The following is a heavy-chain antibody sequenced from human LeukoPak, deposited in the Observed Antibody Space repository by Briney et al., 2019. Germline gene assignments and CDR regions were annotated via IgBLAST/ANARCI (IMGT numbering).Heavy chain of an antibody. CDR1: GFTFSSYA. D-gene: IGHD2-15*01. CDR2: ISGSGVT. V-gene: IGHV3-23*01. CDR3: AKCTSGSCYSAGAFDI. J-gene: IGHJ3*02. Sequence: PGGSLRLSCAASGFTFSSYAMSWVRLAPGRGLEWVAAISGSGVTYYADYVKGRFTISRDSSRNMLYVQMNNLRAEDTAMYYCAKCTSGSCYSAGAFDIWGHGTMVTVSS.